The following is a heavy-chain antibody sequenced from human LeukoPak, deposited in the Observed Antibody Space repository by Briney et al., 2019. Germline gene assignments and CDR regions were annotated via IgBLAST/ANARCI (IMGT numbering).Heavy chain of an antibody. CDR3: ARGIAARPNYFDY. D-gene: IGHD6-6*01. CDR1: GGSISSISYY. CDR2: IYYSGST. J-gene: IGHJ4*02. Sequence: SETLSLTCTDSGGSISSISYYWGWIRQPPGKGLEWIGSIYYSGSTYYNPSLKSRVTISVDTSKNQFSLKLSSVTAADTAVYYCARGIAARPNYFDYWGQGTLVTVSS. V-gene: IGHV4-39*01.